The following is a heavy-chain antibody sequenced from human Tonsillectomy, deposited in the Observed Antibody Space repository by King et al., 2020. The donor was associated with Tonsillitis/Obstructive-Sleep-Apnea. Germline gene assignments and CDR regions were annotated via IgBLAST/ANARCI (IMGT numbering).Heavy chain of an antibody. J-gene: IGHJ4*02. D-gene: IGHD2-2*02. V-gene: IGHV5-10-1*01. CDR1: GYSFTSYW. CDR3: ATESRYCSSTSCYTAFD. CDR2: IDPSDSYT. Sequence: QLVQSGAEVKKPGESLRISCKGSGYSFTSYWISWVRQMPGKGLERMGRIDPSDSYTNYSPSFQGHVTISADKSISTAYLQWSSLKASDTAMYYCATESRYCSSTSCYTAFDWGQGTLVTVSS.